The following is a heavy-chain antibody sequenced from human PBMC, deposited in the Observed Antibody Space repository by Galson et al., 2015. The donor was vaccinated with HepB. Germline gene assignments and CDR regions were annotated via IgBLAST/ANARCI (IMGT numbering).Heavy chain of an antibody. CDR2: IDQNGSS. CDR1: GGSFSGYY. Sequence: SETLSLTCGVNGGSFSGYYWTWIRQAPHKGLEWIGEIDQNGSSNYRRTLKSRVIISVDSSKRQFSLKMTSMTAADTAVYYCVRGRFVQVRGIIDLWGQGTSVIVSS. V-gene: IGHV4-34*01. J-gene: IGHJ5*02. CDR3: VRGRFVQVRGIIDL. D-gene: IGHD3-10*01.